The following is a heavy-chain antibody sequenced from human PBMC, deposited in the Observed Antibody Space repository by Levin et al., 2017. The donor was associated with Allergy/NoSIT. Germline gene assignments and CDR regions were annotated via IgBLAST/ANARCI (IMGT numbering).Heavy chain of an antibody. CDR2: INWNGGST. CDR3: ARYYYDSSGYYFHYFDY. V-gene: IGHV3-20*04. J-gene: IGHJ4*02. CDR1: GFTFDDYG. D-gene: IGHD3-22*01. Sequence: PGGSLRLSCAASGFTFDDYGMSWVRQAPGKGLEWVSGINWNGGSTGYADSVKGRFTISRDNAKNSLYLQMNSLRAEDTALYYCARYYYDSSGYYFHYFDYWGQGTLVTVSS.